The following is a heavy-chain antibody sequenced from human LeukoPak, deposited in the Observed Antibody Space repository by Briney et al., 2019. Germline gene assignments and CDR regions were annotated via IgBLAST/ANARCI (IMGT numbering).Heavy chain of an antibody. Sequence: GESLKISCKGSGYSFNSYWIVWVRQMPGKGLEWMGIKYPGDSDTRYSPSFQGQVTISADESISTAYLQWSSLKASDTATYYCARPPRGVTTYPYYYAMDVWGQGTTVTVSS. V-gene: IGHV5-51*01. CDR3: ARPPRGVTTYPYYYAMDV. D-gene: IGHD4-17*01. CDR1: GYSFNSYW. J-gene: IGHJ6*02. CDR2: KYPGDSDT.